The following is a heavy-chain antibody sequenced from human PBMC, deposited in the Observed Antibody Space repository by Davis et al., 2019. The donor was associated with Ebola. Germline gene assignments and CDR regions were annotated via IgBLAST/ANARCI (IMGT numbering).Heavy chain of an antibody. CDR1: GGTFSSYT. J-gene: IGHJ4*02. CDR3: TAAEGDYEVDY. V-gene: IGHV1-69*02. Sequence: SVKASCKASGGTFSSYTISWVRQAPGQGLEWMGRIIPILGIANYAQKFQGRVTITADKSTSTAYMELSSLRSEDTAVYYCTAAEGDYEVDYWGQGTLVTVSS. CDR2: IIPILGIA. D-gene: IGHD4-17*01.